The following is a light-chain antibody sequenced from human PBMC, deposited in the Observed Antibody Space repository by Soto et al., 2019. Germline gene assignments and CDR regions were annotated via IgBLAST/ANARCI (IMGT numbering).Light chain of an antibody. CDR1: SSDIGDYSY. CDR2: DVS. V-gene: IGLV2-11*01. J-gene: IGLJ1*01. Sequence: QSVLTQPRSVPGSPGQSVTISCTGSSSDIGDYSYVSWYQQHPGKAPQLIIYDVSKRPSGVPDRFSASKYGNTASLTLSGLQAEDEACYYCCSYAADYTFVFGTGTKVTVL. CDR3: CSYAADYTFV.